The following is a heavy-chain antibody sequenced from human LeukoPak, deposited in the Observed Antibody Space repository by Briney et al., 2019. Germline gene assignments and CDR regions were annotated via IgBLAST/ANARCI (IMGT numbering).Heavy chain of an antibody. V-gene: IGHV3-49*04. J-gene: IGHJ4*02. CDR2: IRSKAYGGTT. CDR3: TRDYEVALDY. D-gene: IGHD5-12*01. CDR1: GFTFGDYA. Sequence: GGSLRLSCTASGFTFGDYAMSWVRQAPGKGLEWVGFIRSKAYGGTTEYAASVKGRFTISRDDSKSIAYLQMNSLKTEGTAVYYCTRDYEVALDYWGQGTLVTVSS.